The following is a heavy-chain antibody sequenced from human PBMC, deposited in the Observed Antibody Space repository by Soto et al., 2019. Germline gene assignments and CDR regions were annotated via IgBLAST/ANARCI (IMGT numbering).Heavy chain of an antibody. V-gene: IGHV3-74*01. CDR3: ARGIKNYYGMDV. CDR1: GFTFSSYW. CDR2: LNSDGSTT. J-gene: IGHJ6*02. Sequence: EVQVVESGGGLVQPGGSLRLSCAASGFTFSSYWMHWVRQVPGKGLVWVSRLNSDGSTTNYADSVKGRFTIFRDNARNKLSMQMNSLRADDTDVYYCARGIKNYYGMDVWGQGTTVTVSS. D-gene: IGHD2-21*01.